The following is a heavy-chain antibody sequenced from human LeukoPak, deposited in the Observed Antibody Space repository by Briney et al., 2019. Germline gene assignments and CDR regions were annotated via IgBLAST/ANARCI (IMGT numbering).Heavy chain of an antibody. Sequence: SETLSLTCTVSSGSISSYYWSWIRQPPGKGLEWIGYIYYSGSTNYNPSLKSRVTISVGTSKNQFSLKLSSVTAADTAVYYCARVERWLQPSDYWGQGTLVTVSS. CDR2: IYYSGST. D-gene: IGHD5-24*01. CDR1: SGSISSYY. V-gene: IGHV4-59*08. CDR3: ARVERWLQPSDY. J-gene: IGHJ4*02.